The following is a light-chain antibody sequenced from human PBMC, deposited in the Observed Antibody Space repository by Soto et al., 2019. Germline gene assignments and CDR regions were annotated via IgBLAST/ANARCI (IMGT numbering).Light chain of an antibody. J-gene: IGKJ2*01. Sequence: DVQLTPSPSFLSASVGDRVTITCRTSQGISSYLAWYQQKPSKAPKIPTYAASTLQSGVPSRFSGITSGTAFTLSINSLQPEDFATYYGQQLKSYPFWYTFSQTTKLDSK. V-gene: IGKV1-9*01. CDR3: QQLKSYPFWYT. CDR2: AAS. CDR1: QGISSY.